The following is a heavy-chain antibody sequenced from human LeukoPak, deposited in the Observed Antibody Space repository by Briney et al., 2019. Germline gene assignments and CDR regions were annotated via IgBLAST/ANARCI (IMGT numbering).Heavy chain of an antibody. V-gene: IGHV1-69*11. J-gene: IGHJ4*02. CDR3: AGESFSRRAGITMVRGVITY. Sequence: GASVKVSXKASGGTLSNYAISWVRQAPGQGLEWMGRIIPILDTTNYAQKFQGRVTIITDESTSTAYMELITLRSGDTAVYYCAGESFSRRAGITMVRGVITYWGQGTLVTVSS. CDR2: IIPILDTT. D-gene: IGHD3-10*01. CDR1: GGTLSNYA.